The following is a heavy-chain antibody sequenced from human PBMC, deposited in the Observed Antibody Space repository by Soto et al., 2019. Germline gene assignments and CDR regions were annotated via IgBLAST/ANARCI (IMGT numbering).Heavy chain of an antibody. CDR1: GFTFNNYA. Sequence: EVQVLDSGGGLVQPGGSLRLSCAASGFTFNNYAMNWVRQAPGKGLEWVATISGTGGSTYYADSVKGRFTISRDNSKNTLYLQMNSLRVEDTAVYYCAKDRLGGNFDYWGQGTQVTVCS. J-gene: IGHJ4*02. CDR3: AKDRLGGNFDY. V-gene: IGHV3-23*01. CDR2: ISGTGGST.